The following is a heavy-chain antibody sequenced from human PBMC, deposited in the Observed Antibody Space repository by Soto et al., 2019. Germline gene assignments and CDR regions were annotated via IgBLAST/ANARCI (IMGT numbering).Heavy chain of an antibody. CDR2: IVVGSGNT. CDR1: GFTFTSPA. Sequence: SVKVSCKASGFTFTSPAVQWVRQARGQRLEWIGWIVVGSGNTNYAQKFQERVTITRDMSTSTAYMELSSLRSEDTAVYYCAADRTYDFWSGSEARNYYGMDVWGQGTTVTVSS. J-gene: IGHJ6*02. CDR3: AADRTYDFWSGSEARNYYGMDV. D-gene: IGHD3-3*01. V-gene: IGHV1-58*01.